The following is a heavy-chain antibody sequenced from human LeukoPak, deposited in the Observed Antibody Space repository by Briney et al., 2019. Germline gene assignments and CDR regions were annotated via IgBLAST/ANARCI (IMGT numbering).Heavy chain of an antibody. J-gene: IGHJ4*02. Sequence: GGSLRLSCAVSGFTFSSYAMSWVRQAPGKGLEWVSSINGDGDTTPYADSVKGRFTISRDNSKNTLFLQMNRLRAEDTAVYYCAKCRGACRHNYFDHWGQGTLVTVSS. D-gene: IGHD2-21*02. CDR2: INGDGDTT. CDR1: GFTFSSYA. V-gene: IGHV3-23*01. CDR3: AKCRGACRHNYFDH.